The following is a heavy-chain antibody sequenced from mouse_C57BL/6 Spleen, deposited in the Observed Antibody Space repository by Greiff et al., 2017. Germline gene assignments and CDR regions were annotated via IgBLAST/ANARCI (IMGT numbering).Heavy chain of an antibody. CDR2: ISYDGSN. Sequence: DVKLQESGPGLVKPSQSLSLTCSVTGYSITSGYYWNWIRQFPGNKLEWMGYISYDGSNNYNPSLKNRISITRDTSKNQFFLKLNSVTTEDTATYYCASDYDEAMDYWGQGTSVTVSS. J-gene: IGHJ4*01. CDR1: GYSITSGYY. D-gene: IGHD2-12*01. CDR3: ASDYDEAMDY. V-gene: IGHV3-6*01.